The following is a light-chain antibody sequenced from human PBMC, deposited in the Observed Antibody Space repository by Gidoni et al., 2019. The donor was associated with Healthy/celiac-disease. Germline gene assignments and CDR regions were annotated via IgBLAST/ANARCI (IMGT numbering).Light chain of an antibody. J-gene: IGLJ2*01. Sequence: SYELTQPPSVSVSPGQTASITCSGDKLGDKYAWWYQQKPGQSPVLVIYQDSKRPSGIPERFSGSNSGNTATLTNSGTQAMDEADYYCQAWDSSTPVVFGGGTKLTVL. CDR2: QDS. CDR1: KLGDKY. V-gene: IGLV3-1*01. CDR3: QAWDSSTPVV.